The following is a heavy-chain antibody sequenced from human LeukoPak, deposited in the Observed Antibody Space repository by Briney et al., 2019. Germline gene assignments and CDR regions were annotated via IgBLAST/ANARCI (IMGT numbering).Heavy chain of an antibody. J-gene: IGHJ4*02. D-gene: IGHD6-6*01. V-gene: IGHV3-48*01. CDR2: ISSDSSTI. CDR1: GFTFSSYG. CDR3: SRDSPSIAGCFDY. Sequence: GGSLRLSCAASGFTFSSYGMTWVRQAPGKGLKWLSYISSDSSTIYYADSVKGRFTISRDNAKNSLYLQVNSLRAGETAVYYCSRDSPSIAGCFDYWGQGALVTVSS.